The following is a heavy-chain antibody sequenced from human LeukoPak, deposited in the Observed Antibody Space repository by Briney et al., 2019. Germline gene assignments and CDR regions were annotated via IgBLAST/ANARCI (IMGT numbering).Heavy chain of an antibody. CDR1: GFNFSDYY. V-gene: IGHV3-11*03. CDR3: ARSFYDFLNGPYEEAFDM. Sequence: GGPLRLSCAASGFNFSDYYMNWLRQAPGKGLEWVSYISSSVTYTDYAESVKGRFTVSRDNAKNSLYLQMNSLRAEDTAVYYCARSFYDFLNGPYEEAFDMWGQGTMVTVSS. D-gene: IGHD3-3*01. J-gene: IGHJ3*02. CDR2: ISSSVTYT.